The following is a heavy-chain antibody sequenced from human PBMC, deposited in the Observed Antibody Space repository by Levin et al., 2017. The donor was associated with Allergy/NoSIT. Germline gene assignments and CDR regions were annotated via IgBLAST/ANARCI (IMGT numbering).Heavy chain of an antibody. CDR2: ISSDGRKK. Sequence: LSLTCAASGFTFSSSGMHWVRQAPGKGLEWAAVISSDGRKKFYADSVKGRFTISRDNSKNTLDLQMNSLRAEDTAVYYCAKDVYGSGWYPLGNDAFEMWGQGTKVSVSS. CDR3: AKDVYGSGWYPLGNDAFEM. CDR1: GFTFSSSG. J-gene: IGHJ3*02. D-gene: IGHD6-19*01. V-gene: IGHV3-30*18.